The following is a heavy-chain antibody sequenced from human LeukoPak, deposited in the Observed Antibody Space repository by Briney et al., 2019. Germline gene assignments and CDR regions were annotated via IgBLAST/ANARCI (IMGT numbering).Heavy chain of an antibody. CDR3: ARALYDFGSYYYYMDV. D-gene: IGHD3-3*01. CDR1: GFTFSSYA. V-gene: IGHV3-64*01. J-gene: IGHJ6*03. CDR2: ISSNGGST. Sequence: GGSLRLSCAASGFTFSSYAMHWVRQAPGKGLEYVSAISSNGGSTYYANSVKGRFTISRDNSKNTLYLQMGSLRAEDMAVYYCARALYDFGSYYYYMDVWGKGTTVTVSS.